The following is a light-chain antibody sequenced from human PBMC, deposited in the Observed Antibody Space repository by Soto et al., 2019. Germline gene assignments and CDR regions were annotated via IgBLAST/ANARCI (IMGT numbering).Light chain of an antibody. J-gene: IGKJ3*01. CDR1: QSVNSY. CDR2: DAS. CDR3: QQRSDWPPFT. Sequence: EIVLTQSPATLSLSPGERATLSCRASQSVNSYLAWYQQKPGQAPRLLIYDASNRATGIPARFSGSGSGTHFTLTISSLEPEDFAVYYCQQRSDWPPFTFGPGTKVDIK. V-gene: IGKV3-11*01.